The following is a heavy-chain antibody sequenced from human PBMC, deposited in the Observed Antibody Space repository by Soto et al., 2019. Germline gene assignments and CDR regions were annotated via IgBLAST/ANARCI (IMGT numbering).Heavy chain of an antibody. CDR1: GYIFTGYG. CDR3: ARELNTESSAYYSFAF. D-gene: IGHD3-22*01. CDR2: VSTNDDRT. J-gene: IGHJ4*02. V-gene: IGHV1-18*01. Sequence: QVQLVQSGPEVKMPGASVKVSCKTSGYIFTGYGLAWLRQAPGQRPEWMGWVSTNDDRTNYAQKFQGRVTMTTDRSTTTTSMELRSLRPDDTAVYYCARELNTESSAYYSFAFWGQGTLVTVSS.